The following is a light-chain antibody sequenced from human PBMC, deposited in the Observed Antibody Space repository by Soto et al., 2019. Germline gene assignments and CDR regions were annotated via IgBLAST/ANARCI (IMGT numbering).Light chain of an antibody. J-gene: IGKJ1*01. V-gene: IGKV1-39*01. Sequence: DIQMTQSPSSLSASVGDRVTITCRASQGISTYLNWYQQKPGKAPKLLIYAASSLQSGVPSRFSGSGSETDFTLTISSLQPEDFATYSCQQSYSITWKFGKGTKVDIK. CDR1: QGISTY. CDR3: QQSYSITWK. CDR2: AAS.